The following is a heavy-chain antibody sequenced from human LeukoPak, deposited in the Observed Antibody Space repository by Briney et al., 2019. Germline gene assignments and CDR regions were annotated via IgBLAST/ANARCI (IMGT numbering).Heavy chain of an antibody. CDR2: IHSNGGA. J-gene: IGHJ5*02. CDR3: ASSNLGSLGQFDP. CDR1: GGSISNYY. Sequence: SEPLPLPYTLSGGSISNYYWSWIRQPPGKGLEGIGFIHSNGGANYNASLNSRATISRDTSRSQVSLKLTSVTAADTAVYYCASSNLGSLGQFDPWGQGTLVTVSS. D-gene: IGHD3-10*01. V-gene: IGHV4-59*01.